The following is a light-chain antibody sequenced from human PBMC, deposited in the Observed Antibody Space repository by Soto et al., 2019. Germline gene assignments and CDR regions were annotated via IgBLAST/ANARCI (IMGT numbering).Light chain of an antibody. CDR1: SSDVGGYNY. Sequence: QSVLTQPASESGSPGQSITISCTGTSSDVGGYNYVSWYQQHPGKAPKLMIYDVSNRPSGVSNRFSGSKSGNTASLTISGLQAEDEADYYCSSYTSSSTLRVFGTGTKVTVL. CDR3: SSYTSSSTLRV. J-gene: IGLJ1*01. V-gene: IGLV2-14*01. CDR2: DVS.